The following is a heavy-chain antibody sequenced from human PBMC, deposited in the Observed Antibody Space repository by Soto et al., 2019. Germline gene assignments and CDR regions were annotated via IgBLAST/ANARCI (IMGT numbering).Heavy chain of an antibody. Sequence: EVQLVESGGGLVQPGGSLRLSCAASGFTFRNFWMSWVRQAPGKGLEWVANIKPDGSEKKYVDSVKGRFTISRDNAKNSLYLQMNSLRDDDTAVYYCARVGQQLPHMYNWFDPWSQGTLLIVSS. J-gene: IGHJ5*02. CDR1: GFTFRNFW. CDR3: ARVGQQLPHMYNWFDP. D-gene: IGHD4-4*01. V-gene: IGHV3-7*01. CDR2: IKPDGSEK.